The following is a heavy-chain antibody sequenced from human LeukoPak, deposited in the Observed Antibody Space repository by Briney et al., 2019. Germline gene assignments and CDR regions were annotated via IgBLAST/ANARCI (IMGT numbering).Heavy chain of an antibody. V-gene: IGHV3-20*04. J-gene: IGHJ4*02. CDR3: ARVVYYYDSSGYYSSSTGDFDY. CDR2: ISGNGGST. Sequence: GGSLRLSCAASGFTFDDYGMSWVRQAPGKGLELVSGISGNGGSTAYAESVKGRFTISRDNAKNSLYLQMNSLRAEDTALYYCARVVYYYDSSGYYSSSTGDFDYWGQGTLVTVSS. D-gene: IGHD3-22*01. CDR1: GFTFDDYG.